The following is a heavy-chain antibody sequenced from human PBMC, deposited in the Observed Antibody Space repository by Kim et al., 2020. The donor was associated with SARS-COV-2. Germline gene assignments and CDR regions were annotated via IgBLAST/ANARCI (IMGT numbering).Heavy chain of an antibody. CDR3: AREPARLLYFDS. J-gene: IGHJ4*02. Sequence: YAQRFQGRVTMTRDTSTSTVYLELSSLRSADTAMYYCAREPARLLYFDSWDQGTLVTVSS. V-gene: IGHV1-46*01. D-gene: IGHD2-21*01.